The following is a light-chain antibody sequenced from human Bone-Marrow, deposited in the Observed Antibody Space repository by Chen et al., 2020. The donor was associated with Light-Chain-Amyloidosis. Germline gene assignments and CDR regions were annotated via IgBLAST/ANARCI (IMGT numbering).Light chain of an antibody. Sequence: EIVLTQSPGTLSLSPGEGANLSCRASQTLSSNYLTWYQQKFCQAPRLLIYGSSSRATGIPDRFTGSGSGTDFTLTINRLEPEDFAMYYCQQYGTSPLTFGGGTKVEIK. V-gene: IGKV3-20*01. CDR2: GSS. CDR3: QQYGTSPLT. CDR1: QTLSSNY. J-gene: IGKJ4*01.